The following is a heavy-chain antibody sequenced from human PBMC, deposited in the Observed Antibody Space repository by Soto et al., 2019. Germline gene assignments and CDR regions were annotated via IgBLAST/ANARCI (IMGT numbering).Heavy chain of an antibody. D-gene: IGHD3-22*01. J-gene: IGHJ4*02. CDR2: IYYNGRT. CDR3: ATLNYYDATDYFDS. Sequence: SETLSLTCTVSGGSISDYNWSWIRQPPGRGLEWIGYIYYNGRTNYNPSLKSRVTISLDTSKNWISLNLRSVTAADTAVYYCATLNYYDATDYFDSWGQGTLVTVSS. CDR1: GGSISDYN. V-gene: IGHV4-59*01.